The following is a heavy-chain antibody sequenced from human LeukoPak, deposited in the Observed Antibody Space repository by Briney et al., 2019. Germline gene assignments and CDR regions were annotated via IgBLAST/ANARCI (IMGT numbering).Heavy chain of an antibody. CDR2: INPSGGST. V-gene: IGHV1-46*01. D-gene: IGHD6-19*01. Sequence: ASVKVSCKASGYTFTSYYMHWVRQAPGQGLEWMGIINPSGGSTNYAQKFQGRVTMTRDMSTSTVYMELSSLRSEDTAVYYCARAGIRSAVAGQGGAFDIWGQGTMVTVSS. CDR1: GYTFTSYY. CDR3: ARAGIRSAVAGQGGAFDI. J-gene: IGHJ3*02.